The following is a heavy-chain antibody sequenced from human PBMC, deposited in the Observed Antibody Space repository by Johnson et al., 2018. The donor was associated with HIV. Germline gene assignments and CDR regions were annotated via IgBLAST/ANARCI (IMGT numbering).Heavy chain of an antibody. CDR1: GFTFSNYA. J-gene: IGHJ3*02. Sequence: QVQLVESGGGVVQPGRSLRLSCAASGFTFSNYAMHWVRQATGKGLEWVSIISDDGRNKYYADSVKGRFTISRDNSKNTLHLQMNSPRAEDTAIYHCARVSDFGVVILGAFDIWGQGTTVTVSS. V-gene: IGHV3-30*04. CDR3: ARVSDFGVVILGAFDI. D-gene: IGHD3-3*01. CDR2: ISDDGRNK.